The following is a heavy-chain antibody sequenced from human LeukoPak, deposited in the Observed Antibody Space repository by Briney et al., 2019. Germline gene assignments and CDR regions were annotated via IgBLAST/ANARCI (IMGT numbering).Heavy chain of an antibody. Sequence: PGGSLRLSCAASGFIFSSYGMHWVRQAPGKGLEWVAFIRYDGSNKYYADSVKGRFTISRDNSKNTLYLQMNSLRAEDTAVYYCAKKIAAADHYWGQGTLVTVSS. CDR1: GFIFSSYG. CDR2: IRYDGSNK. V-gene: IGHV3-30*02. CDR3: AKKIAAADHY. J-gene: IGHJ4*02. D-gene: IGHD6-13*01.